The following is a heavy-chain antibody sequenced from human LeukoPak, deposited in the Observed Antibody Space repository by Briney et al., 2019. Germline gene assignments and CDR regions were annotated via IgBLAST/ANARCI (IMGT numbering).Heavy chain of an antibody. Sequence: GGSLRLSCAASGFTFSSYSMNWVRQAPGKGLEWVSSISSSSSYIYYADSVKGRFTISRDNAKNSLYLQMNSLRAEDTAVYYCARDALYYYDSSGYFSDAFDIWGQGTMVTVSS. CDR3: ARDALYYYDSSGYFSDAFDI. D-gene: IGHD3-22*01. CDR2: ISSSSSYI. J-gene: IGHJ3*02. V-gene: IGHV3-21*01. CDR1: GFTFSSYS.